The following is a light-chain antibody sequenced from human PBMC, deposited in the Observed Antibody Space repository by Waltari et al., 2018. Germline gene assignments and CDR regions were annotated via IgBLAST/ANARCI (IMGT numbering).Light chain of an antibody. V-gene: IGLV2-23*01. Sequence: QSALTQPASVSASPGQSMTISCTGTSSDVGNYILVSWYQQHPGKAPKLMIYEDTKRPSGGSNRFSVSKSGNTASLTISGRQAEDEADYFCSSYAGSSTLVFGGGTKLTVL. CDR3: SSYAGSSTLV. J-gene: IGLJ3*02. CDR2: EDT. CDR1: SSDVGNYIL.